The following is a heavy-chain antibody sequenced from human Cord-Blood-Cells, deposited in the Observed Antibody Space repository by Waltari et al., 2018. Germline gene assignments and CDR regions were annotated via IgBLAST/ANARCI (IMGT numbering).Heavy chain of an antibody. Sequence: QVQLQESGPGLVKPSETLSLTCTVSGGSISSYYWSWIRQPPGKGLEWIGYINYNGSTNYNPSLKSRVTISVDTSKNQFSLKLSSVTAADTAVYYCARQGVAGYYYYYMDVWGKGTTVTVSS. J-gene: IGHJ6*03. V-gene: IGHV4-59*08. D-gene: IGHD6-19*01. CDR3: ARQGVAGYYYYYMDV. CDR1: GGSISSYY. CDR2: INYNGST.